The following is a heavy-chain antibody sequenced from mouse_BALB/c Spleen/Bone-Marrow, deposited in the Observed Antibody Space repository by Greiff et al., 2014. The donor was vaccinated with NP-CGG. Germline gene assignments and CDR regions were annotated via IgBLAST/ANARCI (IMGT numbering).Heavy chain of an antibody. CDR1: GFTFSSYT. D-gene: IGHD1-1*01. J-gene: IGHJ4*01. Sequence: EVKLMESGGGLVQPGGSLKLSCAASGFTFSSYTMSWVRQTPEKRLEWVAYISNGGGSTDYPDTVKGRFTISRDNAKNTLYLQMSSLKSEDTAMYYCARNLAYYYGSSYDYAMDYWGQGTSVTVSS. CDR2: ISNGGGST. V-gene: IGHV5-12-2*01. CDR3: ARNLAYYYGSSYDYAMDY.